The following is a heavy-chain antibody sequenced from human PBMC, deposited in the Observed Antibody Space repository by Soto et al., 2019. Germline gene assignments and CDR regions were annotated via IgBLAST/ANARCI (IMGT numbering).Heavy chain of an antibody. D-gene: IGHD3-10*01. V-gene: IGHV4-30-4*01. J-gene: IGHJ5*02. CDR2: IYYSGST. Sequence: QVQLQESGPGLVKPSQTLSLTCTVSGGSISSGDYYWSWIRQPPGKGLEWIGYIYYSGSTYYNPSLKSRVTISVDTSKNQFSLKLSSVTVADTAVYYCARTTYYYGSGSYPGWFDPWGQGTLVTVSS. CDR1: GGSISSGDYY. CDR3: ARTTYYYGSGSYPGWFDP.